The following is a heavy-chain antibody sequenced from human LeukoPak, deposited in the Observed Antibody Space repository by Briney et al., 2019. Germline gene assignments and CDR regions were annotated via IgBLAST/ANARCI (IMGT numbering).Heavy chain of an antibody. CDR3: ARAGHYDDAFDI. V-gene: IGHV4-61*02. Sequence: KPSQTLSLTCTVSGGSISSGSYYWSWIRQPAGKGLEWIGRIYTSGSTNYNPSLKSRVTISVDTSKNQFSLKLSSVTAADTAVYYCARAGHYDDAFDIWGQGTMVTVSS. CDR1: GGSISSGSYY. D-gene: IGHD3-22*01. CDR2: IYTSGST. J-gene: IGHJ3*02.